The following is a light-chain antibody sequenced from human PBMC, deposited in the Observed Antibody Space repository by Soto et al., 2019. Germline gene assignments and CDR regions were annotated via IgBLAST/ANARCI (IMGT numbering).Light chain of an antibody. CDR1: QSISSY. CDR3: QQSDSTPLT. V-gene: IGKV1-39*01. CDR2: AAS. J-gene: IGKJ4*01. Sequence: IQMTQSPSSLSASVGDRVTITCRASQSISSYLNWYQQKPGKAPKLLIYAASSLQSGVPSRFSGSGSGTDFTLTISSLQPEDFATYYCQQSDSTPLTFGGGTKVDI.